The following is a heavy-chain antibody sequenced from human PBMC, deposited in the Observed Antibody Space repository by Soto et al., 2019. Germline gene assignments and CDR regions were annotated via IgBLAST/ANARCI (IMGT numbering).Heavy chain of an antibody. CDR3: ASHFTGVLVLGASPPGGDNYGWDV. J-gene: IGHJ6*02. CDR2: IIPILDIP. V-gene: IGHV1-69*02. D-gene: IGHD2-15*01. Sequence: QVQLVQSGAEVKKPGSSVKVYCKASGGTFSRYTISWVRQAPGQGLEWMGRIIPILDIPNYAQNFQGRVTITADKSTSKAYMELSSLRSDDTAVYYCASHFTGVLVLGASPPGGDNYGWDVWGQGTTVTVSS. CDR1: GGTFSRYT.